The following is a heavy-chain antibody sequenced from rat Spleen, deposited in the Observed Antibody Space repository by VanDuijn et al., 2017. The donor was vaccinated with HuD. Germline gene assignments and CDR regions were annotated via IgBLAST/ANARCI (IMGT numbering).Heavy chain of an antibody. CDR2: ISYEGSST. Sequence: GVVQPGRSLKLSCAASGFTFNNYDMAWVRQAPTMSLEWVASISYEGSSTYYGDSVKGRFTTSRDNAKSTLYLQMNSLRSEDTATYYCARQNNYFDYWGQGVMVTVSS. J-gene: IGHJ2*01. V-gene: IGHV5-22*01. CDR1: GFTFNNYD. CDR3: ARQNNYFDY.